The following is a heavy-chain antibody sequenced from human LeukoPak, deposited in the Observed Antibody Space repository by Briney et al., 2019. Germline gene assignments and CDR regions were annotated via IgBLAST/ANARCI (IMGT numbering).Heavy chain of an antibody. CDR1: GFSLSTSGVG. D-gene: IGHD4-17*01. J-gene: IGHJ4*02. V-gene: IGHV2-5*02. CDR2: VSWDDDK. CDR3: AHIPTVTTSFDY. Sequence: SGPTLVNPTQTLTLTCTFSGFSLSTSGVGVAWIRQPPGKAREWLAIVSWDDDKRYSPSLKTRLTITKDTSKNHVVLTMTNMDPVDTATYFCAHIPTVTTSFDYWGQGTLVTVSS.